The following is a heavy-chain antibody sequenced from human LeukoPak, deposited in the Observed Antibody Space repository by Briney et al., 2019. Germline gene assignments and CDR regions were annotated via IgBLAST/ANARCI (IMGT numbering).Heavy chain of an antibody. Sequence: GGSLRLSCAASGFTFSSYAMHWVRQAPGKGLEWVAVISYDGSNKYYADSVKGRFTISRDNSKNTLYLQMNSLRAEDTAVYYCARDGSGYSYGSLHGYFDCWGQGTLVTVSS. D-gene: IGHD5-18*01. CDR2: ISYDGSNK. V-gene: IGHV3-30*01. CDR1: GFTFSSYA. CDR3: ARDGSGYSYGSLHGYFDC. J-gene: IGHJ4*02.